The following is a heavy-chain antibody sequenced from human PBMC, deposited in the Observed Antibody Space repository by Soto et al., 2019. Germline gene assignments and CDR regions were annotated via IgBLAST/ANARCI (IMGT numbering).Heavy chain of an antibody. CDR2: ITWNGGTI. Sequence: GGSLRRSCAASGFAFDDYVMHWVRQPPGRGLEWVSGITWNGGTIRYVDSVKGRFTISRDNAENSLYLQMNSLRPEDTAVYYCAKGGSAALIAPSGRDNWFDPWGQGTQVTVSS. J-gene: IGHJ5*02. V-gene: IGHV3-9*01. CDR1: GFAFDDYV. CDR3: AKGGSAALIAPSGRDNWFDP. D-gene: IGHD6-13*01.